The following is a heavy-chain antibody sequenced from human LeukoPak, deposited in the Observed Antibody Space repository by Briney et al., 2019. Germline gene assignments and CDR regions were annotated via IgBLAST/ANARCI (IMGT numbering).Heavy chain of an antibody. Sequence: GGSLRLSCAASGFTFSNYAMNWVRQAPGKGLEWVSVINSSGGSTYYADSVKGRFTISRDNSQNMLYLQMNNLRADDTAVYYCVKDSDIVVAIGASWGQGSLVTVSS. V-gene: IGHV3-23*01. CDR3: VKDSDIVVAIGAS. CDR1: GFTFSNYA. D-gene: IGHD2-15*01. J-gene: IGHJ4*02. CDR2: INSSGGST.